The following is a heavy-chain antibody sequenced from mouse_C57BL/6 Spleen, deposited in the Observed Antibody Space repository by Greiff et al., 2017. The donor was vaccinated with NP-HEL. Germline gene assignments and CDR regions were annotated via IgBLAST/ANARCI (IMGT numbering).Heavy chain of an antibody. CDR2: IDPSDSYT. Sequence: QVQLQQPGAELVKPGASVKLSCKASGYTFTSYWMQWVKQRPGQGLEWIGEIDPSDSYTNYNQKFKGKATLTVDTSSSTAYMQRSSLTSEDSAVDYCARGDEGNFYYRGQGTTRTASS. D-gene: IGHD3-3*01. CDR3: ARGDEGNFYY. J-gene: IGHJ2*01. V-gene: IGHV1-50*01. CDR1: GYTFTSYW.